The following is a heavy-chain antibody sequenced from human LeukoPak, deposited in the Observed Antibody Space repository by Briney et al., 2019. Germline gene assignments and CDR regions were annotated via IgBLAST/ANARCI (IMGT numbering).Heavy chain of an antibody. CDR2: IWYDGSNK. CDR3: ARDRGRRYDYVWGSPLGY. D-gene: IGHD3-16*01. Sequence: GGSLRLSCAASGFTFSSYGMHWVRQAPGKGLEWVAVIWYDGSNKYYADSVKGRFTISRDNSKNTLYLQMNSLRAEDTAVYYCARDRGRRYDYVWGSPLGYWGQETLVTVSS. CDR1: GFTFSSYG. J-gene: IGHJ4*02. V-gene: IGHV3-33*01.